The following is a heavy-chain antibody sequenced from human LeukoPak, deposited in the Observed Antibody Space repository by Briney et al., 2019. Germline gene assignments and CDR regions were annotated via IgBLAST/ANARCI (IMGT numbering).Heavy chain of an antibody. J-gene: IGHJ3*02. Sequence: GASVKVSCKASGYTFTGYYMHWVRQAPGQGLEWMGWINPNSGGTNYAQKFQGRVTMTRDTSISTAYMELSRLRSDDTAVYYCAREGPGPLKGTAVAERAFDIWGQGTMVTVSS. D-gene: IGHD6-19*01. CDR1: GYTFTGYY. V-gene: IGHV1-2*02. CDR3: AREGPGPLKGTAVAERAFDI. CDR2: INPNSGGT.